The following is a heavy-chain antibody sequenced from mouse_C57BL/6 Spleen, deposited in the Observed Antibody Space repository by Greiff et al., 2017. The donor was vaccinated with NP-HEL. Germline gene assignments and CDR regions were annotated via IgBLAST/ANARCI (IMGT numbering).Heavy chain of an antibody. Sequence: VQRVESGPELVKPGASVKISCKASGYAFSSSWMNWVKQRPGKGLEWIGRIYPGDGDTNYNGKFKGKATLTADKSSSTAYMQLSSLTSEDSAVYFCARSRGGNYDFDYWGQGTTLTVSS. J-gene: IGHJ2*01. D-gene: IGHD2-1*01. CDR2: IYPGDGDT. CDR3: ARSRGGNYDFDY. CDR1: GYAFSSSW. V-gene: IGHV1-82*01.